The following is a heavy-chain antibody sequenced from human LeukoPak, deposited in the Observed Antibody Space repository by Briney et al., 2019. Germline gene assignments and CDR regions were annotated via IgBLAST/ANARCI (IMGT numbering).Heavy chain of an antibody. CDR3: ARVMGYDFWSGAFDY. CDR2: IKQDGSEK. J-gene: IGHJ4*02. D-gene: IGHD3-3*01. Sequence: PGGSLRLSCAASGFTFSSYWMSWVRQAPGKGLEWVANIKQDGSEKYYVDSVKGRFTISRDNAKNSLYLQMNSLRAEDTAVYYCARVMGYDFWSGAFDYWGQGTLVTVSS. CDR1: GFTFSSYW. V-gene: IGHV3-7*01.